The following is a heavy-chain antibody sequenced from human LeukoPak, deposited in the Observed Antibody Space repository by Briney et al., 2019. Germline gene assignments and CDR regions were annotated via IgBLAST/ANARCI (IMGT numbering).Heavy chain of an antibody. J-gene: IGHJ5*02. Sequence: HPGGSLRLSCVAPGFSVSSNYMTWVRQAPGKGLEWVSQIYSGGSTYYTDSVKGRFTISRDNSKNTLYLQMNSLSAEDTAVYYCARCSTSSGHSVRWFDPWGQGTLVTVSS. CDR3: ARCSTSSGHSVRWFDP. D-gene: IGHD3-22*01. V-gene: IGHV3-53*05. CDR1: GFSVSSNY. CDR2: IYSGGST.